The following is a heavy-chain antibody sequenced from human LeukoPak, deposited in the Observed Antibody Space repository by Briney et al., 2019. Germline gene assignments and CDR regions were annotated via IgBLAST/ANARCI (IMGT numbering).Heavy chain of an antibody. D-gene: IGHD6-19*01. CDR3: AKSGSGWTGFFDY. CDR1: GFIFRSYW. J-gene: IGHJ4*02. Sequence: PGGSLRLSCAASGFIFRSYWMSWVRQAPGKGLEWVANIKEDGSEKYYVDSVRGRFTISRDNAKNSLYLQMNSLRAEDTAVYYCAKSGSGWTGFFDYWGQGTLVTVSS. V-gene: IGHV3-7*05. CDR2: IKEDGSEK.